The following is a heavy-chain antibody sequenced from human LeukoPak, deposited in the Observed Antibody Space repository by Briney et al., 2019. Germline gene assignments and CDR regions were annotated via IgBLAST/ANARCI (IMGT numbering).Heavy chain of an antibody. CDR2: ISYDGRNK. CDR3: ARSATYSFDSSGYFFDY. J-gene: IGHJ4*02. V-gene: IGHV3-30*04. Sequence: PGGSLRLSCAVSGFTFSSSTMHWVRQAPGKGLEWVALISYDGRNKYYADSVRGRFTISRDNSKNTLYLQMNSLRAEDTAVYYCARSATYSFDSSGYFFDYWGQGTLLTVSS. CDR1: GFTFSSST. D-gene: IGHD3-22*01.